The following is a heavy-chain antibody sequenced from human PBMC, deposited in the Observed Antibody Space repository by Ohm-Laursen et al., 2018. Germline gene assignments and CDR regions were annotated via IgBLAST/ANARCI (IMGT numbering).Heavy chain of an antibody. Sequence: SLRLSCAAPGFTFSSYGMHWVRQAPGKRLEWVAVISYDGSNKYYADSVKGRFTVSRDNSKNTLYLQMNSLRAEDTATYYCTKDAVHRDGFNWWGQGTLVTVSS. CDR3: TKDAVHRDGFNW. D-gene: IGHD5-24*01. CDR2: ISYDGSNK. V-gene: IGHV3-30*18. J-gene: IGHJ4*02. CDR1: GFTFSSYG.